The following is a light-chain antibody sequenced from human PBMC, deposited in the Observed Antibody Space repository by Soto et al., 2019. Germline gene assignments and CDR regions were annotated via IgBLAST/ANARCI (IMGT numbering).Light chain of an antibody. Sequence: TQSPSSLSASPGDRLTLSCRASQNVAIYLTWYQQKPGKGPTLLIYAASTLQIGVPSRFSGSGSGTEFTLTISSLESEDFAAYYCQQNNNWCTFGQGTKVDI. J-gene: IGKJ1*01. V-gene: IGKV1-39*01. CDR1: QNVAIY. CDR3: QQNNNWCT. CDR2: AAS.